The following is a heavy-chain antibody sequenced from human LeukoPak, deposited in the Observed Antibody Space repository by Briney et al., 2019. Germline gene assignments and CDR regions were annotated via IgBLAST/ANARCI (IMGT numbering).Heavy chain of an antibody. CDR2: LGRSGENK. CDR1: GFTFSGYS. V-gene: IGHV3-23*01. D-gene: IGHD2-2*01. J-gene: IGHJ6*02. Sequence: QPGGSLRLSRADTGFTFSGYSMSWVRPAPGKGLEGVSALGRSGENKDYADYVKGRFTISRDNYKDTVYQQMNSLRGEDTAIYYCGKDRPFDVCMPMDAWGQGTTV. CDR3: GKDRPFDVCMPMDA.